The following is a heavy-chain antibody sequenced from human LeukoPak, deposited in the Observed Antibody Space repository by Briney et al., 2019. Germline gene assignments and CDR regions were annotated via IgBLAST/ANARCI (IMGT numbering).Heavy chain of an antibody. J-gene: IGHJ4*02. D-gene: IGHD3-3*01. CDR1: GYTFTSYG. V-gene: IGHV1-2*02. Sequence: ASVKVSCKASGYTFTSYGISWVRQAPGQGLEWMGWINPNSGGTNYAQKFQGRVTMTRDTSISTAYMELSRLRSDDTAVYYCARTYYDFWSGYSDMYYFDYWGQGTLVTVSS. CDR2: INPNSGGT. CDR3: ARTYYDFWSGYSDMYYFDY.